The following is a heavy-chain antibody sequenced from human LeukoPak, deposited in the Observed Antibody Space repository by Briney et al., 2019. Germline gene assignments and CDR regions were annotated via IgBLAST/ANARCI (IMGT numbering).Heavy chain of an antibody. CDR2: IYTSGST. V-gene: IGHV4-61*02. CDR3: ARNSCPSGSYYDNRGYFDY. J-gene: IGHJ4*02. Sequence: SQTLSLTCTVSGGSISSATYYWSWIRQPAGKGLEWIGRIYTSGSTNYNPSLKSRITISVDTSKNQFSLKLSSVTAADTAVYYCARNSCPSGSYYDNRGYFDYWGQGTLVTVSS. D-gene: IGHD1-26*01. CDR1: GGSISSATYY.